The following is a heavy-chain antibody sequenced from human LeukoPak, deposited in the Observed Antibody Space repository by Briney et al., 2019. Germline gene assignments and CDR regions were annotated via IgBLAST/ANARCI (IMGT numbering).Heavy chain of an antibody. CDR2: ITSTSHTI. Sequence: GGSLRLSCAGSGFTFSSHSMNWVRQAPGKGLEWISYITSTSHTIYYADSVKGRFTISRDNAKNSLYLQMNSLRAEDTAVYYCARVRSPRAVDYWGQGTLVTVSS. V-gene: IGHV3-48*04. CDR3: ARVRSPRAVDY. J-gene: IGHJ4*02. CDR1: GFTFSSHS. D-gene: IGHD1-26*01.